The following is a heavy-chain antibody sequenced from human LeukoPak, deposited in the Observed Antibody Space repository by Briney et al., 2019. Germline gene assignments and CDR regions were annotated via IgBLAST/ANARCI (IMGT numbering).Heavy chain of an antibody. V-gene: IGHV3-21*01. Sequence: GGSLRLSCAASAFTFSTYNMNWVRQAPGKGLEWVSSITSSSSYTFYADSVKGRFTISRDNAKNSLYLQMNSLRAEDTAVYYCARDFYVVGTTGFDYYMDVWGKGTTVTVSS. CDR3: ARDFYVVGTTGFDYYMDV. CDR2: ITSSSSYT. D-gene: IGHD4-17*01. CDR1: AFTFSTYN. J-gene: IGHJ6*03.